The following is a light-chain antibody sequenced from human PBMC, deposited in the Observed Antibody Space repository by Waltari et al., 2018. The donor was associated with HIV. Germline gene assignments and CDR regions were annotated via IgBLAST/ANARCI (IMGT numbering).Light chain of an antibody. CDR3: QSYDSGLTACV. CDR1: SSNIGAGYD. V-gene: IGLV1-40*01. CDR2: GNT. Sequence: QSVLTQPPSVSGAPGQRVTISCTGSSSNIGAGYDVHWFQQLPGTAPKLLIYGNTNRPAGVPDRFAGSKSGTSASLAITGLQAEDEADYYGQSYDSGLTACVFGTGTKVTVL. J-gene: IGLJ1*01.